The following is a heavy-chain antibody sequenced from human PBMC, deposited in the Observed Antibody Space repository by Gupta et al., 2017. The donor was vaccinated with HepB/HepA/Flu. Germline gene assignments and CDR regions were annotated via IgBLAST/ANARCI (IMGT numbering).Heavy chain of an antibody. Sequence: QVQLVESGGGVVQPGRSLRLSCAASGFTFSSYGMHWVRQAPGKGLEWVAVISYDGINKYYADSVKGRFTISRDNSKNTLYLQMNSLRAEDTAVYYWAKDRGYQIPDYWGQGTLVTVSS. CDR2: ISYDGINK. V-gene: IGHV3-30*18. J-gene: IGHJ4*02. D-gene: IGHD2-2*01. CDR1: GFTFSSYG. CDR3: AKDRGYQIPDY.